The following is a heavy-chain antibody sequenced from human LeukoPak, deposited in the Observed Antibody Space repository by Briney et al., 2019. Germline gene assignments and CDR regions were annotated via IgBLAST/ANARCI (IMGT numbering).Heavy chain of an antibody. CDR2: IIPIFGTA. D-gene: IGHD1-26*01. Sequence: ASVKASCKASGGTFSSYAISWVRQAPGQGLEWMGGIIPIFGTANYAQKFQGRVTITADESTSTAYMELSSLRSEDTAVYYCARMGTMGAFDYWGQGTLVTVSS. CDR1: GGTFSSYA. CDR3: ARMGTMGAFDY. J-gene: IGHJ4*02. V-gene: IGHV1-69*13.